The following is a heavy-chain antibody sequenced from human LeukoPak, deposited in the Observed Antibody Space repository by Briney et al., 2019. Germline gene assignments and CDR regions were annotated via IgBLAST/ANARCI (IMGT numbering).Heavy chain of an antibody. V-gene: IGHV3-23*01. CDR3: AKDPPRRIWFGTEGYTY. CDR1: GFTFSSYG. J-gene: IGHJ4*02. CDR2: ISGSGGST. Sequence: PGGTLRLSCAASGFTFSSYGMSWVRQAPGKGLEWVSAISGSGGSTYYADSVKGRFTISRDNSKNTLYLQMNSLRAEDTAVYYCAKDPPRRIWFGTEGYTYWGQGTLVTVSS. D-gene: IGHD3-10*01.